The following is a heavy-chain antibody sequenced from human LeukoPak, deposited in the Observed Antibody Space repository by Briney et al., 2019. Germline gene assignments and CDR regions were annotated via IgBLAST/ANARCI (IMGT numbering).Heavy chain of an antibody. CDR1: GFTVSGNY. V-gene: IGHV3-53*01. D-gene: IGHD6-19*01. Sequence: GGSLRLSCAVSGFTVSGNYMSWVRQAPGKGLEWVSLIYSGGTTYYADSVKGRFTISRDNSKNTLYLQMNSLRAEDTAVYYCARVWAVAGTVDYWGQGTLVTVSS. J-gene: IGHJ4*02. CDR3: ARVWAVAGTVDY. CDR2: IYSGGTT.